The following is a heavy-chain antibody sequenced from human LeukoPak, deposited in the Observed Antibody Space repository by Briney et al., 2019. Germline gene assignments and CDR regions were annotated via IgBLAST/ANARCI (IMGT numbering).Heavy chain of an antibody. Sequence: SETLSLTCAVHGGSFSGYYWSWIRQPPGKGLEWIGEINHSGSTNYNPSLKSRVTISVDTSKNQFSLKLSSVTAADTAVYYCARDHCSGGSCYPGGFDPWGQGTLVTVSS. CDR2: INHSGST. V-gene: IGHV4-34*01. CDR3: ARDHCSGGSCYPGGFDP. D-gene: IGHD2-15*01. J-gene: IGHJ5*02. CDR1: GGSFSGYY.